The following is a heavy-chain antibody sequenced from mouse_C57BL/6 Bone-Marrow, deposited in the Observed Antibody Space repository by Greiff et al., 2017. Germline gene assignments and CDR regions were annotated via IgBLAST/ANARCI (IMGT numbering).Heavy chain of an antibody. CDR3: AREAHNCYGGSYGYFDV. CDR1: GYTFTNYW. Sequence: QVQLQQSGAELVRPGTSVKMSCKASGYTFTNYWIGWAKQRPGHGLEWIGNIYPCGGYTNYHEKFKGKATMTADKSSSTADMQYSSLTSEVSAIYYGAREAHNCYGGSYGYFDVWGTGTTVTVSS. CDR2: IYPCGGYT. D-gene: IGHD1-1*01. J-gene: IGHJ1*03. V-gene: IGHV1-63*01.